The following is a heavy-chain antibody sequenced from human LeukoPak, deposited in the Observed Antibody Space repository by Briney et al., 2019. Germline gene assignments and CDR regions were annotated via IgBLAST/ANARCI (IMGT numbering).Heavy chain of an antibody. Sequence: GASVKVSCKASGGTLSSYAISWVRQAPGQGLEWMGWINPNSGGTNYAQKFQGRVTMTRDTSISTAYMELSRLRSDDTAVYYCAREAVAGTVYSYYYMDVWGKGTTVTVSS. J-gene: IGHJ6*03. V-gene: IGHV1-2*02. CDR3: AREAVAGTVYSYYYMDV. D-gene: IGHD6-19*01. CDR2: INPNSGGT. CDR1: GGTLSSYA.